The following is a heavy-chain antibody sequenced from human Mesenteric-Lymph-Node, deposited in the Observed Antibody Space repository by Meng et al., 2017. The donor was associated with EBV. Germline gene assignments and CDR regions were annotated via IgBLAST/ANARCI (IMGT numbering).Heavy chain of an antibody. Sequence: QGQLPQWGAGLLKPSETLSLTCAVHGGSFSDYFLTWIRQAPGKGLEWVGEINHSGSTKYNPSLKSRVTISVDTSKNQISLNLNSVTAADTAVYYCARPRIRYGSGSYYYWGQGTLVTVSS. J-gene: IGHJ4*02. CDR1: GGSFSDYF. V-gene: IGHV4-34*01. CDR2: INHSGST. CDR3: ARPRIRYGSGSYYY. D-gene: IGHD3-10*01.